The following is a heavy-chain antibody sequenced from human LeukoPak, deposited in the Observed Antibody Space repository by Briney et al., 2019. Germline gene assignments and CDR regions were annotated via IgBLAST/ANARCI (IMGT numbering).Heavy chain of an antibody. Sequence: ASVKVSCKASGYTFTSYAMNWVRQAPGQGLEWMGWINTNTGNPTYAQGFTGRFVFSLDTSVGTAYLQISSLKAEDTAVYYCARESRDGYPRRRFDPWGQGTLVTVSS. CDR3: ARESRDGYPRRRFDP. CDR2: INTNTGNP. V-gene: IGHV7-4-1*02. J-gene: IGHJ5*02. D-gene: IGHD5-24*01. CDR1: GYTFTSYA.